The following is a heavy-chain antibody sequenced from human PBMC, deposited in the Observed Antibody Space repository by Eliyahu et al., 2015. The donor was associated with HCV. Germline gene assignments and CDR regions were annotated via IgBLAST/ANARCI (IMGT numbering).Heavy chain of an antibody. J-gene: IGHJ6*02. CDR1: GFTFGDYA. D-gene: IGHD4-11*01. Sequence: EVQLVESGGGLVQPGRSLRLSCTASGFTFGDYAMSWFRRAPGKGLEWVGFIRSKAYGGTTEYAASVKGRFTISRDDSKSIAYLQMNSLKTEDTAVYYCTRDNARRMTTVNYGHYYGMDVWGQGTTVTVSS. CDR3: TRDNARRMTTVNYGHYYGMDV. V-gene: IGHV3-49*03. CDR2: IRSKAYGGTT.